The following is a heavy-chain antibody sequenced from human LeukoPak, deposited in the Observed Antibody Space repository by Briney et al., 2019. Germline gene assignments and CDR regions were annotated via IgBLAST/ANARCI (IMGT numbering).Heavy chain of an antibody. D-gene: IGHD6-13*01. CDR2: ISWNSYRI. CDR3: AKDISAAAGEDFYYGMDV. CDR1: GFTFDDYA. Sequence: GRSLRLSCAVSGFTFDDYAMHWVRQAPGKGLEWVSGISWNSYRIGYADSVKGRFTISRDNAKNSLYLQMNSLRAEDTALYYCAKDISAAAGEDFYYGMDVWGHGTTVTVSS. V-gene: IGHV3-9*01. J-gene: IGHJ6*02.